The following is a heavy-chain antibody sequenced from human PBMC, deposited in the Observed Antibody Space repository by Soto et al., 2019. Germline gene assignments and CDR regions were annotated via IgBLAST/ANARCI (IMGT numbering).Heavy chain of an antibody. J-gene: IGHJ6*02. D-gene: IGHD6-19*01. CDR2: ISYDGGNK. Sequence: GSLRLSCAASGFTFSSYAMSWVRQAPGKGLEWVAVISYDGGNKYYADSVKGRFTISRDNSKNTLYLQMNSLRAEDTAVYYCAKDKIAVAGYYYYYGMDVWGQGTTVTVSS. CDR3: AKDKIAVAGYYYYYGMDV. CDR1: GFTFSSYA. V-gene: IGHV3-30*18.